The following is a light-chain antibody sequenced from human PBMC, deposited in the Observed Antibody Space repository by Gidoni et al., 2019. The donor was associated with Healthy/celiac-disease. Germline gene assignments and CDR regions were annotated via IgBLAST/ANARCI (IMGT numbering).Light chain of an antibody. V-gene: IGLV2-14*01. CDR1: SSDVGGYNY. Sequence: QSALTQPASVSGSPGQSITISCTGTSSDVGGYNYVSWYQQHTGKAPKLMIYEVSNRPSGVSNRISGLQAEDEADYYCSSYTRSLRVFGPGTKVTVL. J-gene: IGLJ1*01. CDR3: SSYTRSLRV. CDR2: EVS.